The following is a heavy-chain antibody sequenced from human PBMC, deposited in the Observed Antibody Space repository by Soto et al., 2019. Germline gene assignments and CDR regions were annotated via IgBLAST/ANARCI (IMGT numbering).Heavy chain of an antibody. CDR1: GVTFSSYS. D-gene: IGHD6-13*01. J-gene: IGHJ4*02. V-gene: IGHV3-64*01. CDR3: TKGGGDSSSWPDY. Sequence: PGGSLRLSCAASGVTFSSYSMHWVRQAPGRGLEYVSAISTNGGSTYYANSVKGRFTISRDNSKNTLYLQMGSLRAEDMAVYYCTKGGGDSSSWPDYWGQGTLVTVSS. CDR2: ISTNGGST.